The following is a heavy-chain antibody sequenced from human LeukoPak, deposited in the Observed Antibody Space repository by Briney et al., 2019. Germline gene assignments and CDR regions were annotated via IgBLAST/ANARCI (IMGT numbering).Heavy chain of an antibody. J-gene: IGHJ4*02. Sequence: AGSLRLSCAASGFTVSSNYMSWVRQAPGKGLEWVSVIYSGGSTYYADSVKGRFTISRDNSKKTLYLQMNSLRAEDTAVYYCARDLTAYFDYWGQGTLVTVSS. CDR2: IYSGGST. D-gene: IGHD3-16*01. CDR3: ARDLTAYFDY. V-gene: IGHV3-66*01. CDR1: GFTVSSNY.